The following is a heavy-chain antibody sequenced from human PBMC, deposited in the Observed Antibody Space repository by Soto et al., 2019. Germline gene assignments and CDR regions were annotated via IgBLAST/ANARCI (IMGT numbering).Heavy chain of an antibody. CDR2: IYHSGTT. Sequence: QVQLQESGPGLVKASQTLSLNCTVSGDPIGGGDFYWTWIRQTPGRGLEWIGNIYHSGTTSYNPSLGSRISISIDTSRNVFSLSLASVTVADTAVYFCARDLLVFDSSGFHFWGRGILVSVTS. CDR3: ARDLLVFDSSGFHF. CDR1: GDPIGGGDFY. V-gene: IGHV4-30-4*01. J-gene: IGHJ5*01. D-gene: IGHD3-22*01.